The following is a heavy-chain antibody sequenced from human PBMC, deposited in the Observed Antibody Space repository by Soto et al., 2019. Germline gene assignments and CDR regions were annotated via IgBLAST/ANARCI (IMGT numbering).Heavy chain of an antibody. CDR1: GFTFSSYA. V-gene: IGHV3-23*01. CDR3: AKPRKRDCAMETTCFDY. D-gene: IGHD4-17*01. Sequence: EVQLLESGGGLVQPGGSLRLSCAASGFTFSSYAMSWVRQAPGKWLEWVSAIIGSGGRTYYADSVKGRFTISRDNSKNTLYRPMNSPRAEDTAVYYGAKPRKRDCAMETTCFDYWGQGPLVTVSS. CDR2: IIGSGGRT. J-gene: IGHJ4*02.